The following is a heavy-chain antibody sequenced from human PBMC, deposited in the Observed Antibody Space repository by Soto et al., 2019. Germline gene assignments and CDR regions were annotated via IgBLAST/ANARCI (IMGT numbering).Heavy chain of an antibody. CDR1: GDSVSSNSAA. J-gene: IGHJ3*02. Sequence: SQTLSLTCAISGDSVSSNSAAWNWIRQSPSRGLEWLGRTYYRSKWYNDYAVSVKSRITINPDTSENQFSLQLNSVTPEDTAVYYCARVIDSSGWYSNAFDIWGQGTMVTVSS. D-gene: IGHD6-19*01. CDR3: ARVIDSSGWYSNAFDI. V-gene: IGHV6-1*01. CDR2: TYYRSKWYN.